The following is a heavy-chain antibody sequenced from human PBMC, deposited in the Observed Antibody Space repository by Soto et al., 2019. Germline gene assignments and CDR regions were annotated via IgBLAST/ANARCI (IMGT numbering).Heavy chain of an antibody. CDR1: GGSISSGGYS. V-gene: IGHV4-30-2*01. J-gene: IGHJ6*02. Sequence: SETLSLTCAVSGGSISSGGYSWSWIRQPPGKGLEWIGYIYHSGSTYYNPSLKSRVTISVDRSKNQFSLKLSSVTAADTAVYYCARGFAHFCTNGVCYTGYYYYGMDVWGQGTTVTVSS. CDR2: IYHSGST. D-gene: IGHD2-8*01. CDR3: ARGFAHFCTNGVCYTGYYYYGMDV.